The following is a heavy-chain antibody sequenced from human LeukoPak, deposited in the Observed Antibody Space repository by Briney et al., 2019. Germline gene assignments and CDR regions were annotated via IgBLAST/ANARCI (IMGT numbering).Heavy chain of an antibody. CDR2: ISGPAGSW. CDR1: GFTFSSYA. Sequence: GGSLRLSCEASGFTFSSYAMSWVRQAPGKGVEWVAAISGPAGSWDYADSVKGRFTVSRDNSKNTLSLQMNSLRAEDTATYYCAKKVGLVSAPLWYFDVWGQGTLVAVSS. J-gene: IGHJ4*02. V-gene: IGHV3-23*01. D-gene: IGHD5/OR15-5a*01. CDR3: AKKVGLVSAPLWYFDV.